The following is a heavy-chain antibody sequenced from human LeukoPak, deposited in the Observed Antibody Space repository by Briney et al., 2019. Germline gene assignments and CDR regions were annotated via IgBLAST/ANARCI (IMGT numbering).Heavy chain of an antibody. D-gene: IGHD3-22*01. V-gene: IGHV1-69*05. CDR3: ARVPEGVVVIPNYYFDY. J-gene: IGHJ4*02. Sequence: ASVKVSCKASGGTFSSYAISWVRQAPGQGLEWMGRIIPIFGTANYAQKFQGRVTITTDESTSTAYMELSSLRSEDTAVYYCARVPEGVVVIPNYYFDYWGQGTLSPSPQ. CDR2: IIPIFGTA. CDR1: GGTFSSYA.